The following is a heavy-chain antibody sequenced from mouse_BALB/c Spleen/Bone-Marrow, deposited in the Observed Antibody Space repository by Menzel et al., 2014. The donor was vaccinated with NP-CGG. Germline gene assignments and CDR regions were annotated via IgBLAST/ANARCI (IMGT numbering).Heavy chain of an antibody. J-gene: IGHJ3*01. CDR1: GFSLTSYG. CDR2: IWSNGST. D-gene: IGHD2-14*01. CDR3: ARNSAGRYGEFAY. Sequence: VQRAESGPGLVAPSQSLSITCTVSGFSLTSYGVHWVRQPPGKGLEWLVVIWSNGSTTYNSALKSRLSISKDNSKSQVFLKMNSLQTDDTAMYYCARNSAGRYGEFAYWGQGTLVTVSA. V-gene: IGHV2-6*02.